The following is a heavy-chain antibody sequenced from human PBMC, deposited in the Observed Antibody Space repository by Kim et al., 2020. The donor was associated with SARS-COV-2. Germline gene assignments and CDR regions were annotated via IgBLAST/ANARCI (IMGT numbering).Heavy chain of an antibody. Sequence: GGSLRLSCAASGFTFSSYSMNWVRQAPGKGLEWVSSISSSSSYIYYADSVKGRFTISRDNAKNSLYLQMNSLRAEDTAVYYCAVVVPAAIMGPFDYWGQGTLVTVSS. CDR1: GFTFSSYS. V-gene: IGHV3-21*01. J-gene: IGHJ4*02. D-gene: IGHD2-2*02. CDR2: ISSSSSYI. CDR3: AVVVPAAIMGPFDY.